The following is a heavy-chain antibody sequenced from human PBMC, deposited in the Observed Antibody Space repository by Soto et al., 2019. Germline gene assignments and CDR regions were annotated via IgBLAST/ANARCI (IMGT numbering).Heavy chain of an antibody. CDR3: ARSAGGSYPQYAY. Sequence: GGSLRPSCEASGFTFSSYAMHWVRQAPGRGLEWVAVISYDGRDKYYPDSVKGRFTISRDNSKNTLYLQMNSLRAEDTAVYYCARSAGGSYPQYAYWGQGTLVPVSS. CDR2: ISYDGRDK. CDR1: GFTFSSYA. J-gene: IGHJ4*02. D-gene: IGHD1-26*01. V-gene: IGHV3-30*04.